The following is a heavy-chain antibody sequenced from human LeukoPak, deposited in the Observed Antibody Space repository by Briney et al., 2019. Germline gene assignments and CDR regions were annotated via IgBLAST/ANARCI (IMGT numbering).Heavy chain of an antibody. Sequence: PGGSLRLSCAGSGFTFSSYAMSWVRQAPGKGLEWVSVIYSGGSTYYADSVKGRFTISRDNSKNTLYLQMNSLRAEDTAVYYCARGAFDYYDSSGLYYFDYWGQGTLVTVSS. D-gene: IGHD3-22*01. CDR1: GFTFSSYA. CDR3: ARGAFDYYDSSGLYYFDY. V-gene: IGHV3-53*01. CDR2: IYSGGST. J-gene: IGHJ4*02.